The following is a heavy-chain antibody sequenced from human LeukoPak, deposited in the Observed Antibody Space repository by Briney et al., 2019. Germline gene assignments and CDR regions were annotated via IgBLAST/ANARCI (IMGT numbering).Heavy chain of an antibody. CDR3: AKGGYYYDSSGYYPYYFDY. Sequence: GGSLRLSCAASGFTFSSYAMSWVRQAPGKGLEWVSAISGSGGSTYYANSVKGRFTISRDNSKNTLYLQMNSLRAEDTAVYYCAKGGYYYDSSGYYPYYFDYWGQGTLVTVSS. J-gene: IGHJ4*02. CDR2: ISGSGGST. CDR1: GFTFSSYA. D-gene: IGHD3-22*01. V-gene: IGHV3-23*01.